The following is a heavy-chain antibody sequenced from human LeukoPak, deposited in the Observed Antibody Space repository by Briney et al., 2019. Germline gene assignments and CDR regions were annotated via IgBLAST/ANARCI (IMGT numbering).Heavy chain of an antibody. V-gene: IGHV4-4*07. D-gene: IGHD1-26*01. CDR3: ARGSSESYYVEDYFDY. CDR2: IYTSGST. J-gene: IGHJ4*02. Sequence: PSETLSLTCSVSGGSISNVYWSWIRQPAGKGLEWIGRIYTSGSTNYNPSLKSRVTMSVDTSKNQFSLKLSSVTAADTAVYYCARGSSESYYVEDYFDYWGQGTLVTVSS. CDR1: GGSISNVY.